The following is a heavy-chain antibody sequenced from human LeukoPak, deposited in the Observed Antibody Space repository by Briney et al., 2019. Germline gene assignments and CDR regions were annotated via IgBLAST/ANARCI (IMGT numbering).Heavy chain of an antibody. CDR3: ARATSSKNVQNVDV. D-gene: IGHD4-11*01. Sequence: GGSLRLSCAASGFTFSAYWMIGVGQTPGKGLEWVASIKQDGSETHYVDSVKGRFTISKDNTKNSLYLQMNSLRAEDTAVYYCARATSSKNVQNVDVWGQGTTVTVSS. CDR1: GFTFSAYW. J-gene: IGHJ6*02. V-gene: IGHV3-7*01. CDR2: IKQDGSET.